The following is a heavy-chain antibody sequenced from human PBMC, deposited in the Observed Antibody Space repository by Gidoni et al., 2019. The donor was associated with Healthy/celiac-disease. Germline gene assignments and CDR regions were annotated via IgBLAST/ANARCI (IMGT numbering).Heavy chain of an antibody. D-gene: IGHD5-18*01. Sequence: QVQLQQFGAALLKPSETLSLTCAVYGGSFSGYYWSWIRQPPGKGLEWIGEINHSGSTNYNPSLKSRVTISVDTSKNQFSLKLSSVTAADTAAYYCARERYSYGSNWFDPWGQGTLVTVSS. CDR3: ARERYSYGSNWFDP. V-gene: IGHV4-34*01. CDR2: INHSGST. CDR1: GGSFSGYY. J-gene: IGHJ5*02.